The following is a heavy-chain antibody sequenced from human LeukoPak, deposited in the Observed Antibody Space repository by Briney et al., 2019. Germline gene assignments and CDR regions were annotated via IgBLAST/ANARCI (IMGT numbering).Heavy chain of an antibody. V-gene: IGHV4-61*02. Sequence: SETLSLTCTVSGDSISSGDYYWSWIRQPAGKGLEWIGRISSSGSTYYNPSLKSRVTISVDTSKNQFSLKLSSVTAADTAVYYCARVENAGYYYYYYMDVWGKGTTVTVSS. CDR3: ARVENAGYYYYYYMDV. CDR1: GDSISSGDYY. D-gene: IGHD2-8*01. J-gene: IGHJ6*03. CDR2: ISSSGST.